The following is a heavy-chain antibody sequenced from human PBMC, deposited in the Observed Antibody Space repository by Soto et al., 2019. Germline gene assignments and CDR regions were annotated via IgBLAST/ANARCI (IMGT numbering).Heavy chain of an antibody. CDR2: INPSGGST. V-gene: IGHV1-46*03. J-gene: IGHJ5*02. Sequence: SVKVSCKASGYTFTSYYMHWVRQAPGQGLEWMGIINPSGGSTSYAQKFQGRVTMTRDTSTSTVYMELSSLRSEDTAVYYCARGRITIFGVVTARGFDPWGQGTLVTVSS. CDR1: GYTFTSYY. D-gene: IGHD3-3*01. CDR3: ARGRITIFGVVTARGFDP.